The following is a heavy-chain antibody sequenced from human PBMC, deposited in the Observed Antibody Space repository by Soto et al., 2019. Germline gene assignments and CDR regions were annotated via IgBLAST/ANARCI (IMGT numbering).Heavy chain of an antibody. CDR3: ARDQLYSSSWSDY. D-gene: IGHD6-13*01. CDR2: ISYDGSNK. J-gene: IGHJ4*02. V-gene: IGHV3-30*03. CDR1: GFTFSSYG. Sequence: PGGSLRLSYAASGFTFSSYGMHWVRQAPGKGLEWVAVISYDGSNKYYADSVKGRFTISRDNSKNTLYLQMNSLRAEDTAVYYCARDQLYSSSWSDYWGQGTLVTVSS.